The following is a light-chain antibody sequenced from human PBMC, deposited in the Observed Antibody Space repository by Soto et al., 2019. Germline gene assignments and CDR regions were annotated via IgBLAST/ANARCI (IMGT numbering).Light chain of an antibody. J-gene: IGKJ1*01. CDR1: QSVSSN. CDR3: QQYNDWPRT. CDR2: GTT. V-gene: IGKV3-15*01. Sequence: EKVMTQSPATLSVSPGERATLSCRASQSVSSNLAWYQHKPGQAPRLLIYGTTTRATGIPARFSGSGSGTEFTLTISGLQSEDFAVYYCQQYNDWPRTFGQGTKV.